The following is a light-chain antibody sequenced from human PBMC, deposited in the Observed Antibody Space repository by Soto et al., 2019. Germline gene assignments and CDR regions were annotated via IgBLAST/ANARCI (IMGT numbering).Light chain of an antibody. J-gene: IGKJ1*01. CDR2: GAS. CDR1: QSVSSN. Sequence: EIVMTQSPATLSVSPGERATLSCRASQSVSSNLAWYQQKPGQAPRLLIYGASTRATGIPARFSGSGSGTELTLPISSLQSEDFAVYYCQQYNNSPPWTFGQGTKVEIK. V-gene: IGKV3-15*01. CDR3: QQYNNSPPWT.